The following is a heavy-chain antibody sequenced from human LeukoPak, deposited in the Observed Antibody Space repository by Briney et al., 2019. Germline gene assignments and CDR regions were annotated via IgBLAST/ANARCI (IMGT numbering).Heavy chain of an antibody. CDR3: ARGAVMVYDNWFDP. CDR1: GGSISSSSYY. J-gene: IGHJ5*02. V-gene: IGHV4-39*01. D-gene: IGHD2-8*01. CDR2: IYYSGST. Sequence: TPSETLSLTCTVSGGSISSSSYYWGWIRQPPGKGLEWIGSIYYSGSTYYNPSLKSRVTISVDTSKNQFSLKLSSVTAADTAVYYCARGAVMVYDNWFDPWGQGTLVTVSS.